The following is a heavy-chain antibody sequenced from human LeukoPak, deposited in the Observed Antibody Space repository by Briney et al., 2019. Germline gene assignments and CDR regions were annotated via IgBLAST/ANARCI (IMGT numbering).Heavy chain of an antibody. CDR3: TRLRWELLGGHDY. V-gene: IGHV3-73*01. D-gene: IGHD1-26*01. Sequence: PGGSLRLSCAASGFTFSGSAMHWVRQASGKGLEWVGRIRSKANSYATAYAASVKGRFTISRDDSKNTAYLQMNSLITEDTAVYYCTRLRWELLGGHDYWGQGTLVTVSS. CDR2: IRSKANSYAT. J-gene: IGHJ4*02. CDR1: GFTFSGSA.